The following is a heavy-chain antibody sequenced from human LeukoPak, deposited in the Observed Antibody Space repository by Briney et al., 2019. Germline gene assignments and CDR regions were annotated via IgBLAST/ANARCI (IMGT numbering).Heavy chain of an antibody. D-gene: IGHD3-22*01. V-gene: IGHV4-30-4*07. J-gene: IGHJ4*02. CDR1: GGSISSGGHS. Sequence: SSQTLSLTCAVSGGSISSGGHSWSWVRQPPGKGPEWIGCIYDSGSTFYNPSLESRVTITVDTSKNQFSLNLSSVTAADTAVYYCARSHHYFDSRAPPYYFDYWGQGTLVTVSS. CDR2: IYDSGST. CDR3: ARSHHYFDSRAPPYYFDY.